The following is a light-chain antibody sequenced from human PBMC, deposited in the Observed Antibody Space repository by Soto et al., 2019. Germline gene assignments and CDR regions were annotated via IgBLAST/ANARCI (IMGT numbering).Light chain of an antibody. J-gene: IGKJ1*01. Sequence: EVVLTQSPGTVSLSPGERATLSCRASQSVTSNYLAWYQQKPGQAPRLLIYAASSRATGIPDRFSGSGSGTDFTLSISRPEPEDFAVYYCKQNGRSSTWTFGQGTKVEIK. CDR1: QSVTSNY. V-gene: IGKV3-20*01. CDR3: KQNGRSSTWT. CDR2: AAS.